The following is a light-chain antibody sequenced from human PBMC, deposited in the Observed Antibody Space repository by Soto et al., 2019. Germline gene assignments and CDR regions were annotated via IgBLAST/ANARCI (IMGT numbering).Light chain of an antibody. CDR2: GAS. CDR1: QSLSRD. CDR3: QQYMNWPT. J-gene: IGKJ5*01. Sequence: EIVLTQSPATLSVSPGERATLSCRASQSLSRDLAWYQQKPGQAPRLLIFGASTRVTGIPARFSGSGSGTEFTLTISSLQSEDFAVYYCQQYMNWPTFGQGTRLEIK. V-gene: IGKV3-15*01.